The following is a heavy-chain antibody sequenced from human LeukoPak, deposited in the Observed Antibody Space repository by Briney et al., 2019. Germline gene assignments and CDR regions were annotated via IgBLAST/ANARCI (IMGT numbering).Heavy chain of an antibody. J-gene: IGHJ4*02. V-gene: IGHV3-23*01. Sequence: PGGSLRLSCAASGFTFSSYDMTWVRQAPGKGLEWVSGISGSGDNTYDADSVKGRFTTSRDNSKNTLYLQMNSLRAEDTAVYYCANGHCSGGSCYPQYDSWGQGTLVTVSS. CDR3: ANGHCSGGSCYPQYDS. CDR2: ISGSGDNT. D-gene: IGHD2-15*01. CDR1: GFTFSSYD.